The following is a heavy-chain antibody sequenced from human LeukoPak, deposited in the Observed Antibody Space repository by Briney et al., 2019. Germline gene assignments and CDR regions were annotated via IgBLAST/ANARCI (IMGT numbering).Heavy chain of an antibody. V-gene: IGHV1-18*01. J-gene: IGHJ5*02. CDR3: ARAYMGYGGNTLIWFDP. D-gene: IGHD4-23*01. CDR2: ISAYNGNT. CDR1: GYTFTSYG. Sequence: ASVTVSCKASGYTFTSYGISWVRQAPGQGLEWMGWISAYNGNTNYAQKLQGRVTMTTDTSTSTAYMELRSLRSDDTAVYYCARAYMGYGGNTLIWFDPWGQGTLVTVSS.